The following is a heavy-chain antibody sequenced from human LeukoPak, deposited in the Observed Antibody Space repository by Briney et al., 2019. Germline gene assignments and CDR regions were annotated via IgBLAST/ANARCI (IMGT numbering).Heavy chain of an antibody. Sequence: GGSLRLSCTASGFSVSSNYMSWVRQAPGKGLEWVAVISYDGSNKYYADSVKGRFTISRDNSKNTLYLQMNSLRVEDTAVYYCARGHPHGWELYLDYWGQGTLVTVSS. CDR1: GFSVSSNY. CDR3: ARGHPHGWELYLDY. J-gene: IGHJ4*02. D-gene: IGHD1-26*01. CDR2: ISYDGSNK. V-gene: IGHV3-30-3*01.